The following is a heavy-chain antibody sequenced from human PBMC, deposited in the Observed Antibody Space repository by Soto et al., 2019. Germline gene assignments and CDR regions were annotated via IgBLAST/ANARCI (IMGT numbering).Heavy chain of an antibody. J-gene: IGHJ5*02. V-gene: IGHV4-31*03. CDR2: IDYSGST. Sequence: SETLSLTCTVSGGSISNGGYYWSWIRQHPGKGLEWIGYIDYSGSTYYNPSLKSRVSISVDTSKNKFSLELSSVTAADTAVYFCVRRVDSSDYYWFDPWGQGTLVTVSS. D-gene: IGHD3-22*01. CDR1: GGSISNGGYY. CDR3: VRRVDSSDYYWFDP.